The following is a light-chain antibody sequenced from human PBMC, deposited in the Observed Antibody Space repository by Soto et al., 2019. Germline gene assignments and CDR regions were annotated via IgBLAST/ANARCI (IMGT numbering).Light chain of an antibody. CDR2: EVS. V-gene: IGLV2-8*01. J-gene: IGLJ1*01. Sequence: QCALTQPPSASGSRGQSVTISCTGTISDVGGYNYVSWYQQHPGKAPKLMIYEVSKRPSGVPDRFSGSKSGNTASLTVSGLQADDEADYYCSSYAGSNNLGVFGTGTKVTVL. CDR1: ISDVGGYNY. CDR3: SSYAGSNNLGV.